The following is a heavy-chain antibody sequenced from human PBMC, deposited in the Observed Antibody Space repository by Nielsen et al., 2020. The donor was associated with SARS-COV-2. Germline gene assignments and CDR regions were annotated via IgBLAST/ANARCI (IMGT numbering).Heavy chain of an antibody. CDR1: GFTFSSYA. CDR2: ISYDGSNK. J-gene: IGHJ1*01. Sequence: GGSLRLSCAASGFTFSSYAMHWVRQAPGKGLEWVAVISYDGSNKYYADSVKGRFTISRDNSKNTLYLQMNSLRAEDTAVYYCAKMSPPGIALGTAEYFQHWGQGTLVTVSS. D-gene: IGHD6-13*01. V-gene: IGHV3-30-3*02. CDR3: AKMSPPGIALGTAEYFQH.